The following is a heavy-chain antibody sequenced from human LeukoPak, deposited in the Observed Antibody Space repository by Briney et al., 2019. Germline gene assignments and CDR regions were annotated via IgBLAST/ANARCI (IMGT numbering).Heavy chain of an antibody. CDR1: GGSISSYY. D-gene: IGHD5-24*01. V-gene: IGHV4-4*09. Sequence: PSETLSLTCTVSGGSISSYYWSWIRQPPGKGLEWIGYIYTSGSTNYNPSLKSRATISVDTSKNQFSLKLSSVTAADTAVYYCARHARDGYNKYYFDYWGQGTLVTVSS. CDR3: ARHARDGYNKYYFDY. J-gene: IGHJ4*02. CDR2: IYTSGST.